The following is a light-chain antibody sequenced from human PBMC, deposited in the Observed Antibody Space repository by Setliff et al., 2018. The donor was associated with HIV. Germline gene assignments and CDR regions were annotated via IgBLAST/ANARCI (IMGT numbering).Light chain of an antibody. Sequence: QSALTQPASVSGSPGQSITISCTGTSSDIGRYNYVSWYQQYPGRGPTLVIFDVSERPSGVSNRFSGSKSGNTASLIISGLQPDDEADYNCCSYARGSTYVFGSGTKVTVL. V-gene: IGLV2-14*03. CDR1: SSDIGRYNY. J-gene: IGLJ1*01. CDR2: DVS. CDR3: CSYARGSTYV.